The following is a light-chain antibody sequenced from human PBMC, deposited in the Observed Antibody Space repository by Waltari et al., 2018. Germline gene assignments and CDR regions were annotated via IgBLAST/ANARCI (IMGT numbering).Light chain of an antibody. V-gene: IGKV1-39*01. CDR2: SAS. CDR1: QSISDY. J-gene: IGKJ3*01. CDR3: EQSNSFPFT. Sequence: DIQMTQSPSSLSASVGDRVTITCRASQSISDYLNWYQHKPGKAPRLLIYSASTLQSGVPSMFSGSGSGTDFTLIISSLQPEDFATYYCEQSNSFPFTFGPGTKVDVK.